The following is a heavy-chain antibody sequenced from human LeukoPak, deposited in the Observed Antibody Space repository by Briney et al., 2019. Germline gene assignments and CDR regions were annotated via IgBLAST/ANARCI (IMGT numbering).Heavy chain of an antibody. J-gene: IGHJ6*02. D-gene: IGHD2-15*01. Sequence: PGRSLRLSCAASGFTFDDYAMHWVRQAPGKGLEWASGISWNSGSIGYADSVKGRFTISRDNAKNSLYLQMNSLRAEDTALYYCAKDKGLGYCSGGSCYYYGMDVWGQGTTVTVSS. V-gene: IGHV3-9*01. CDR1: GFTFDDYA. CDR2: ISWNSGSI. CDR3: AKDKGLGYCSGGSCYYYGMDV.